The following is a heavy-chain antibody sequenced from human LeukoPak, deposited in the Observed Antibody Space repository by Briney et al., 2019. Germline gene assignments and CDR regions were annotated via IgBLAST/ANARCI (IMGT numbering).Heavy chain of an antibody. CDR2: ISSSSSYI. CDR1: GFTFSSYS. D-gene: IGHD6-19*01. Sequence: GGSLRLSCAASGFTFSSYSTNWVRQAPGKGLEWVSSISSSSSYIYYADSVKGRFTISRDNAKNSLYLQMNSLRAEDTAVYYCARGIAVAGYYYYMDVWGKGTTVTVSS. V-gene: IGHV3-21*01. J-gene: IGHJ6*03. CDR3: ARGIAVAGYYYYMDV.